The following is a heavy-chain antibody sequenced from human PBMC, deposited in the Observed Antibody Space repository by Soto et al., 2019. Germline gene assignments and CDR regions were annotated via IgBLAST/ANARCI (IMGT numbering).Heavy chain of an antibody. V-gene: IGHV4-34*01. CDR3: ARHGDYDILTGYYFRY. CDR1: GGTFSGYY. D-gene: IGHD3-9*01. CDR2: INHSGST. J-gene: IGHJ4*02. Sequence: SETLSLTCAVYGGTFSGYYWTWIRQPPGTGLEWIGEINHSGSTNYNPSLKSRVTISVDTSKNQFSLKLTSVTAADTAVYYCARHGDYDILTGYYFRYWGQGTLVTVSS.